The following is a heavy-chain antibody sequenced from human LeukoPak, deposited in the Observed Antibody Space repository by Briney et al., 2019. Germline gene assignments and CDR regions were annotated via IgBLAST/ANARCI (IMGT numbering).Heavy chain of an antibody. CDR2: INPNSGGT. J-gene: IGHJ5*02. CDR3: ARGRYCSGGSCRAGSWFDP. V-gene: IGHV1-2*02. Sequence: AASVKVSCKASGYTFTGYYMHWVRQAPGRGLEWMGWINPNSGGTNYAQKFQGRVTMTRDTSISTAYMELSRLRSDDTAVYYCARGRYCSGGSCRAGSWFDPWGQGTLVTVSS. D-gene: IGHD2-15*01. CDR1: GYTFTGYY.